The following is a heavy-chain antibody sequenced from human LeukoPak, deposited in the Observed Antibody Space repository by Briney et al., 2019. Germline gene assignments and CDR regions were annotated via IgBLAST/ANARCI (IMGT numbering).Heavy chain of an antibody. CDR1: GVTFSSYA. CDR2: ISGSGVTT. J-gene: IGHJ4*02. Sequence: LTGGSLRLSCAASGVTFSSYAMTWVRQAPGKGLEWVSAISGSGVTTYYADSVKGRFTISRDNAKNSLYLQMNSLRAEDTAVYYCARGRGIAVYYFDYWGQGTLVTVSS. D-gene: IGHD6-19*01. V-gene: IGHV3-23*01. CDR3: ARGRGIAVYYFDY.